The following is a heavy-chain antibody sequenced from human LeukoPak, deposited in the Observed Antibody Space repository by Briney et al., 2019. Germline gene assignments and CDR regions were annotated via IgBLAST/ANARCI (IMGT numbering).Heavy chain of an antibody. CDR2: INPSGGST. D-gene: IGHD4-17*01. CDR1: GYTFTSYY. J-gene: IGHJ4*02. CDR3: ARDLGTDMTTVTTGTDY. Sequence: ASVKVSCKASGYTFTSYYMHWVRQAPGQGLEWMGIINPSGGSTSYAQKFQGRVTMTRDTSTSTVYMELSSLRSEDTAVYYCARDLGTDMTTVTTGTDYWGQGTLVTVSS. V-gene: IGHV1-46*01.